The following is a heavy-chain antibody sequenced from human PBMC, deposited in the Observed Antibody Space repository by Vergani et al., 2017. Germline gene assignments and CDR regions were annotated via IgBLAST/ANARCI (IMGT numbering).Heavy chain of an antibody. CDR1: GFTFSSYA. J-gene: IGHJ4*02. CDR2: ISYDGSNK. V-gene: IGHV3-30-3*01. CDR3: ARDSLLAVAGPTYYFDY. Sequence: QLVQSGPEVKKPGTSVKVSCKASGFTFSSYAMHWVRQAPGKGLEWVAVISYDGSNKYYADSVKGRFTISRDNSKNTLYLRMNSLRAEDTAVYYCARDSLLAVAGPTYYFDYWGQGTLVTVSS. D-gene: IGHD6-19*01.